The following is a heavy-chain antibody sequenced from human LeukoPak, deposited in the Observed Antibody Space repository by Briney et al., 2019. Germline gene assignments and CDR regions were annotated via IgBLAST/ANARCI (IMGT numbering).Heavy chain of an antibody. CDR2: ISYSGST. CDR1: GGSITSYY. Sequence: SETLSLTCTVSGGSITSYYWSWIRKPPGKGLEWIGYISYSGSTNYNPSLKSRVTISVDTSKNQFSLKLSPVTAADTAVYYCARVRYFDWFFDSWGQGTLVTVSS. CDR3: ARVRYFDWFFDS. D-gene: IGHD3-9*01. J-gene: IGHJ4*02. V-gene: IGHV4-59*01.